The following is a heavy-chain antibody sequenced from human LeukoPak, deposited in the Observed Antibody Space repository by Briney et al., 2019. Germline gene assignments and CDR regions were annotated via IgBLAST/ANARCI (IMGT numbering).Heavy chain of an antibody. CDR1: GYTFTSYY. J-gene: IGHJ5*02. Sequence: ASVKVSCKVSGYTFTSYYMHWVRQAPGQGLEWMGIINPSGGSTSYAQKFQGRVTMTRDMSTSTVYMELSSLRSEDTAVYYCARSGGYTNWFDPWGQGTLVTVSS. CDR2: INPSGGST. CDR3: ARSGGYTNWFDP. D-gene: IGHD2-15*01. V-gene: IGHV1-46*01.